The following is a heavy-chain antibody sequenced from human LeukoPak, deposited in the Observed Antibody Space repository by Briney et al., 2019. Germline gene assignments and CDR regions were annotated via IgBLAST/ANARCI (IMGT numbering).Heavy chain of an antibody. J-gene: IGHJ4*02. V-gene: IGHV3-30-3*01. Sequence: GRSLRLSCAASGFTFSSYAMHWVRQAPGQGLEWVAVISYDGSNKYSADSVKGRFTISRDNSKNTLYLQMNSLRAEDTAVYYCARGDSSGYYIDYWGQGILVTVSS. CDR2: ISYDGSNK. CDR3: ARGDSSGYYIDY. CDR1: GFTFSSYA. D-gene: IGHD3-22*01.